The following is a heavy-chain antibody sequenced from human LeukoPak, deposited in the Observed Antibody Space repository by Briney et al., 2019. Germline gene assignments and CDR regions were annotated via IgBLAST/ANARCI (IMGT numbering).Heavy chain of an antibody. Sequence: SGESLMISCKGSGYSFINYWISWVRPMPGKGLEGMGKIDPSDSYTNYSPSFQGHVTISANKSISTAYLQQSGLQASDTAIYYCARHEYYYDSSGYKGVDDWGQGRLVSVSS. V-gene: IGHV5-10-1*01. CDR3: ARHEYYYDSSGYKGVDD. CDR2: IDPSDSYT. D-gene: IGHD3-22*01. J-gene: IGHJ4*02. CDR1: GYSFINYW.